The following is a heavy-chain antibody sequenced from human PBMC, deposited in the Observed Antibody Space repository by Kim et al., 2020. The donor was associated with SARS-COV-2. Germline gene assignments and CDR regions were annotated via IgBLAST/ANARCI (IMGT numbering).Heavy chain of an antibody. V-gene: IGHV3-23*01. D-gene: IGHD3-3*01. CDR3: AKEISTYYDFWSGYFFDY. Sequence: GGSLRLSCAASGFTFSSYAMSWVRQAPGKGLEWVSAISGSGGSTYYADSVKGRFTISRDNSKNTLYLQMNSLRAEDTAVYYCAKEISTYYDFWSGYFFDYWGQGTLVTVSS. J-gene: IGHJ4*02. CDR1: GFTFSSYA. CDR2: ISGSGGST.